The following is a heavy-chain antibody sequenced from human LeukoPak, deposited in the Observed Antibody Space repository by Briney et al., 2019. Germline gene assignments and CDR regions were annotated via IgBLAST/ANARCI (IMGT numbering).Heavy chain of an antibody. CDR1: GYPFRNYD. CDR2: INPHSGKT. V-gene: IGHV1-8*01. J-gene: IGHJ4*02. CDR3: ARGFRILKQFENFDY. D-gene: IGHD3-9*01. Sequence: ASVKVSCTTSGYPFRNYDINWVRQATGQGLEWMGWINPHSGKTGYAQKFQGRVTMTTDTSANTAYMDLSSLRSEDTAVYYCARGFRILKQFENFDYWGQGTLVTVSS.